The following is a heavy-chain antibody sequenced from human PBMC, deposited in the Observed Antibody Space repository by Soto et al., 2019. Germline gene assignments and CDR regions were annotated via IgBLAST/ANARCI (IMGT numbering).Heavy chain of an antibody. CDR3: AGQTFTIAAASYGRSNWFDP. Sequence: XGTLCLTGTVSGGSITSSGHFWGWVRQPPGKGLEWIGTIYFTGNTYYTPSLKSRLTMSIDTSKNEFSLRLNSVTAADTAVYYCAGQTFTIAAASYGRSNWFDPWGPGTLVTVSS. CDR2: IYFTGNT. J-gene: IGHJ5*02. CDR1: GGSITSSGHF. V-gene: IGHV4-39*01. D-gene: IGHD6-25*01.